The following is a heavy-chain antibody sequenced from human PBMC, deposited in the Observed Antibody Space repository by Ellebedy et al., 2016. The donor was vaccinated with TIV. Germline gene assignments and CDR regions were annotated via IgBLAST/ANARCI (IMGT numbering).Heavy chain of an antibody. CDR3: ARVWFGEFTNWFDP. CDR2: ISSDGSNK. V-gene: IGHV3-30*01. J-gene: IGHJ5*02. CDR1: GFPLSNYA. D-gene: IGHD3-10*01. Sequence: GESLKISCAAAGFPLSNYAKHWVRQAPGKGLEWVAVISSDGSNKYYADSVKGRFTISRDNSKNTLYLQMNSLRAEDTAVYYCARVWFGEFTNWFDPWGQGTLVTVSS.